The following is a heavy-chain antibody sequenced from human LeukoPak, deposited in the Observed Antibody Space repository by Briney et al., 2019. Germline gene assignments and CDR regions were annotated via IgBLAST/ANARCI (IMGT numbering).Heavy chain of an antibody. D-gene: IGHD5-18*01. J-gene: IGHJ6*02. CDR2: ISYDGSNK. CDR3: AKDKLRGYSYGYYYYYYYGMDV. Sequence: GGSLRLSCAASGFTFSSYGMHWVRQAPGKGLEWVAVISYDGSNKYYADSVKGRFTISRDNSKNTLYLQMNSLRDEDTAVYYCAKDKLRGYSYGYYYYYYYGMDVWGQGTTVTVSS. V-gene: IGHV3-30*18. CDR1: GFTFSSYG.